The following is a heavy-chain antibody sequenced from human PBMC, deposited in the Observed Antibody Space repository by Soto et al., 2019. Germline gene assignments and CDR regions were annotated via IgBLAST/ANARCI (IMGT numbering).Heavy chain of an antibody. Sequence: PGGSLRLSCAASGFTFSSYEMNWVRQAPGKGLEWVSYISISGSTIYYADSVKGRFTISRDNAKNSLYLQMNSLRAEETAVYYCAGDYYDIVTGYYWIFDYWGQGTLVTVSS. CDR1: GFTFSSYE. V-gene: IGHV3-48*03. J-gene: IGHJ4*02. CDR2: ISISGSTI. D-gene: IGHD3-9*01. CDR3: AGDYYDIVTGYYWIFDY.